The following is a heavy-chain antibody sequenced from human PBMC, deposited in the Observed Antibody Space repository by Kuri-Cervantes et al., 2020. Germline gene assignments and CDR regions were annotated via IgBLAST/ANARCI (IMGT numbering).Heavy chain of an antibody. CDR2: ISWNSGSI. V-gene: IGHV3-9*01. D-gene: IGHD5-12*01. CDR3: AKVSGYDLSPFNWFDP. CDR1: GFTFSDYA. J-gene: IGHJ5*02. Sequence: GGSLRLSCAASGFTFSDYAMNWVRQAPGKGLEWVSGISWNSGSIGYADSVKGRFTISRDNAKNSLYLQMNSLRAEDTALYYCAKVSGYDLSPFNWFDPWGQGTLVTVSS.